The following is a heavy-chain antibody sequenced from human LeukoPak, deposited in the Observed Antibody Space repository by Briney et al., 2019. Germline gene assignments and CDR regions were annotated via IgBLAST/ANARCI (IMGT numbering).Heavy chain of an antibody. D-gene: IGHD6-19*01. J-gene: IGHJ4*02. CDR3: VKDGGAAGTGWRFDY. Sequence: GGSLRLSCSVSGFSFSTYAMHWVRQAPGKGLEYVSGISNNGGSPFYADSVKGRFTMSRDNSKNTLSLQMSSPRAEDTAVYYCVKDGGAAGTGWRFDYWGQGTLVTVSS. CDR2: ISNNGGSP. CDR1: GFSFSTYA. V-gene: IGHV3-64D*06.